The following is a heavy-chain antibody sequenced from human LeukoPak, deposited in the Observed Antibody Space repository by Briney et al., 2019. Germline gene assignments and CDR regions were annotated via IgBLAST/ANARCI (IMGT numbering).Heavy chain of an antibody. V-gene: IGHV4-59*08. D-gene: IGHD6-19*01. Sequence: PSETLSLTCTVSGGSISSYYWSWIRQPPGKGLEWIGYIYYSGSTNYNPSLKSRVTISVDTSKNQFSLKLSSVTAADTAVYYCARRRTIAVAGPFDYWGQGTLVTVSS. CDR2: IYYSGST. CDR1: GGSISSYY. CDR3: ARRRTIAVAGPFDY. J-gene: IGHJ4*02.